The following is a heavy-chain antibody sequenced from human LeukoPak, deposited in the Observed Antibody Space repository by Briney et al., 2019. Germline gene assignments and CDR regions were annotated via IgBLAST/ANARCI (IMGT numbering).Heavy chain of an antibody. D-gene: IGHD6-13*01. V-gene: IGHV1-69*13. Sequence: SVKVSCKASGGTFSSYAISWVRQAPGQGLEWMGGIIPIFGTANYAQKFQGRVTITADESTSTAYMELSSLRSEDTAVYYCARVVAAVYHYFDYWGQGTLVTVSS. J-gene: IGHJ4*02. CDR1: GGTFSSYA. CDR3: ARVVAAVYHYFDY. CDR2: IIPIFGTA.